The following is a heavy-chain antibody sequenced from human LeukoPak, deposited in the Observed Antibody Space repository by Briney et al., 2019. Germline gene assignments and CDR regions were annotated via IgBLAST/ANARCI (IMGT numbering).Heavy chain of an antibody. CDR3: ARRGSRSIAVAGAGNY. J-gene: IGHJ4*02. V-gene: IGHV3-7*01. Sequence: GGSLRLSCAASGFTFSSCWMSWVRQAPGKGLEWVANIKQDGSEKYYVDSVKGRFTISRDNAKNSLYLQMNSLRAEDTAVYYCARRGSRSIAVAGAGNYWGQGTLVTVSS. D-gene: IGHD6-19*01. CDR2: IKQDGSEK. CDR1: GFTFSSCW.